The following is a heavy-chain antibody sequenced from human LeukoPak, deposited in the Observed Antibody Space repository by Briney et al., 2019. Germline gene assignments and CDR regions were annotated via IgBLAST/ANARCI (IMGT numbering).Heavy chain of an antibody. CDR1: GGSFIGYY. CDR2: INHSGST. J-gene: IGHJ4*02. CDR3: ARGKSGSYCVDY. Sequence: KASETLSLTCAVYGGSFIGYYWSWIRQPPGKGLEWIGEINHSGSTNYNPSLKSRVTISVDTSKNQFSLKLSSVTAADTAVYYCARGKSGSYCVDYWGQGTLVTVSS. V-gene: IGHV4-34*01. D-gene: IGHD1-26*01.